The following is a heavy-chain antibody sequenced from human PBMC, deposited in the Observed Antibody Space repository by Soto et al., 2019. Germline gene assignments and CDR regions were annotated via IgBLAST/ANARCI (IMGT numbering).Heavy chain of an antibody. J-gene: IGHJ4*02. V-gene: IGHV1-18*04. Sequence: QVHLVQSAAEVKKPGASVTVSCKASGYPFSSYGITWVRQAPGQGLEWMGWTSAFYGNSTYSEKFQRRVTMTIDTSTSTAYMDLTSLKSDDTAVYYCARLVVAGSPLDYWGQGTLVTVSS. CDR1: GYPFSSYG. D-gene: IGHD2-15*01. CDR3: ARLVVAGSPLDY. CDR2: TSAFYGNS.